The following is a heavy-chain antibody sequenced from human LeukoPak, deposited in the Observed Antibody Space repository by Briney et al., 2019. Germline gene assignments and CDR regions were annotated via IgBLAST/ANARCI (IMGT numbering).Heavy chain of an antibody. V-gene: IGHV1-2*02. CDR1: GYTFTGYY. CDR3: ARDFSAAAGLFDP. J-gene: IGHJ5*02. D-gene: IGHD6-13*01. CDR2: INPNSGGT. Sequence: ASVKVSCKASGYTFTGYYMHWVRQAPGQGLEWMGWINPNSGGTNYAQKFQGRVTMTRDTSISTAYMELSRLRSDDTAVYYCARDFSAAAGLFDPWGQGTLVTVSS.